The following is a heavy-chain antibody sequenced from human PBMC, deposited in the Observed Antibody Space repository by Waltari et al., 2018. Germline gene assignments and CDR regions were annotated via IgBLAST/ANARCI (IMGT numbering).Heavy chain of an antibody. J-gene: IGHJ6*02. CDR3: ARGVRGVIYYYYYGMDV. CDR1: GGSFSGYY. D-gene: IGHD3-10*01. CDR2: INHSGST. Sequence: QVQLQQWGAGLLKPSETLSLTCAVYGGSFSGYYWSWIRQPPGKGLEWIGEINHSGSTNYNPSLKSRVTISVDTSKNQFSLKQSSVTAADTAVYYCARGVRGVIYYYYYGMDVWGQGTTVTVSS. V-gene: IGHV4-34*01.